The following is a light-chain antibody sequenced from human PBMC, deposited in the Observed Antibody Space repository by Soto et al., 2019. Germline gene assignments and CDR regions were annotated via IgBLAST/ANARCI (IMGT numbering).Light chain of an antibody. Sequence: DIQMTQSPSSLSASVGDRVTITCQAGRNINNYVNWYQQKPGRAPKLLIYDASDLETGVPSRFSGSGSGTGFTFTISSLQPEDFATYYCQQYESLPLTFGQGTRLEIK. V-gene: IGKV1-33*01. CDR2: DAS. CDR1: RNINNY. CDR3: QQYESLPLT. J-gene: IGKJ5*01.